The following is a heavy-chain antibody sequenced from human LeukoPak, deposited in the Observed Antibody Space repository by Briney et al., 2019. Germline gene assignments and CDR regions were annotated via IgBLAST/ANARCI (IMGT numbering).Heavy chain of an antibody. CDR2: ISGSGGST. V-gene: IGHV3-23*01. D-gene: IGHD2-2*01. CDR3: AKDLGYCSSTSCYSYDY. Sequence: PGGSLRLSCAASGFTFSSYAMSWVRQAPGKGLEWVPAISGSGGSTYYADSVKGRFTISRDNSKNTLYLQMNSLRAEDTAVYYCAKDLGYCSSTSCYSYDYWGQGTLVTVSS. CDR1: GFTFSSYA. J-gene: IGHJ4*02.